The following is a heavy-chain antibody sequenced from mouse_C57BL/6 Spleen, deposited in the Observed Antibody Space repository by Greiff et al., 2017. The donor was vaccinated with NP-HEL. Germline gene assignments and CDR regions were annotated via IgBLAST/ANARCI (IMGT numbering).Heavy chain of an antibody. J-gene: IGHJ3*01. Sequence: VQLQQPGAELVKPGASVKLSCKASGYPFTSSWMHWVKQRPGQGLEWIGMIHPNSGSTNYNKKFKSTATLTVAKSSSTAYMQLSSLTSEDSAVYYCARGDYSFAYWGQGTLVTVSA. D-gene: IGHD1-1*01. CDR2: IHPNSGST. CDR3: ARGDYSFAY. CDR1: GYPFTSSW. V-gene: IGHV1-64*01.